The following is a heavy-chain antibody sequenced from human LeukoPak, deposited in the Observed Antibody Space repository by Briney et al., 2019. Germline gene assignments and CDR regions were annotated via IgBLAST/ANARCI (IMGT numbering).Heavy chain of an antibody. CDR2: MNPNSGNT. V-gene: IGHV1-8*01. J-gene: IGHJ5*02. CDR3: ARVPTRIAAAAVRGYWFDP. Sequence: PAASVKVSCKASGYTFTSYDINWVRQATGQGLEWMGWMNPNSGNTGYAQKFQGRVTMTRNTSISTAYMELSSLRSEDTAVYYCARVPTRIAAAAVRGYWFDPWGQGTLVTVSS. CDR1: GYTFTSYD. D-gene: IGHD6-13*01.